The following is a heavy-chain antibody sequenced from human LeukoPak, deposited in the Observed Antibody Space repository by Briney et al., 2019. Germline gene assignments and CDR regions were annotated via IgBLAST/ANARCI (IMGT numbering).Heavy chain of an antibody. CDR2: ISAYNGNT. J-gene: IGHJ4*02. Sequence: ASVKVSCKASGYTFTSYGISWVRQAPGQGLEWMGWISAYNGNTNYAQKLQGRVTMTTDTSTSTAYMELSSLRSEDTAVYYCARGIVVVPAAKSFDYWGQGTLVTVSS. V-gene: IGHV1-18*01. CDR3: ARGIVVVPAAKSFDY. CDR1: GYTFTSYG. D-gene: IGHD2-2*01.